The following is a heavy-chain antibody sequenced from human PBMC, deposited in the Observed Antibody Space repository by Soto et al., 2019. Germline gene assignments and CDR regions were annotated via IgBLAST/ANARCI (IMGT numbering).Heavy chain of an antibody. V-gene: IGHV3-23*01. Sequence: GGSLRLSCAASGFTFSSYAMSWVRQAPGKGLEWVSAISGSGGSTYYPDSVKGRFTISRDNSKNTLYLQMNSLRAEDPAVYYCAKDQRGYDDAFDIWGQGTMVTVSS. CDR2: ISGSGGST. D-gene: IGHD5-12*01. J-gene: IGHJ3*02. CDR1: GFTFSSYA. CDR3: AKDQRGYDDAFDI.